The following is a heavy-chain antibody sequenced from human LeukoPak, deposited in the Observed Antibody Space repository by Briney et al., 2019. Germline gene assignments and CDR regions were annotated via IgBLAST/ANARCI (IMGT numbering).Heavy chain of an antibody. Sequence: PSETLSLTCTLSGGSITSDYWSWIRQSPGKGLEWIGYFSYSGSTHYSPSLTSRAAISVDTSRNQLSLKLRSVTAADTAIYYCARADESLVYGMDVWGPGTTVIVSS. CDR3: ARADESLVYGMDV. CDR1: GGSITSDY. V-gene: IGHV4-59*08. J-gene: IGHJ6*02. CDR2: FSYSGST.